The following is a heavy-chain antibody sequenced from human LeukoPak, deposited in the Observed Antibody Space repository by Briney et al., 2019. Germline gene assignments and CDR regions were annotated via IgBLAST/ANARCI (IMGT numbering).Heavy chain of an antibody. D-gene: IGHD2-15*01. CDR3: ATADCSGGSCYRAGYYYYGMDV. V-gene: IGHV4-59*08. Sequence: SETLSLTCTVSGGSISSYYWSWIRQPPGNGLEWIGYIYYSGSTNYNPSLKSRVTISVDTSKNQFSLKLSSVTAADTAVYYCATADCSGGSCYRAGYYYYGMDVWGQGTTVTVSS. CDR2: IYYSGST. CDR1: GGSISSYY. J-gene: IGHJ6*02.